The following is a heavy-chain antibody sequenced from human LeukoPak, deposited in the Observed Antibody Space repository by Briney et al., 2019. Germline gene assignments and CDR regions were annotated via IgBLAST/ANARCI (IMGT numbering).Heavy chain of an antibody. J-gene: IGHJ4*02. CDR3: AREGDSH. D-gene: IGHD3-16*01. Sequence: QPGGSLILSCAASGFTFSSYEMNWVRQAPGKGLEWVSYISSSSSTIYYADSVKGRFTISRDNAKNSLYLQMNSLRAEDTAVYYCAREGDSHWGQGTLVTVSS. CDR1: GFTFSSYE. V-gene: IGHV3-48*03. CDR2: ISSSSSTI.